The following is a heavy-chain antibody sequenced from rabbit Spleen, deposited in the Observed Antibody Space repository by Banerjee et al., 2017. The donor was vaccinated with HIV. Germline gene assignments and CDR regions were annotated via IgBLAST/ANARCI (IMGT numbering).Heavy chain of an antibody. CDR3: ARDTGSSFSSYGMDL. CDR1: GFSFSSSYW. V-gene: IGHV1S45*01. Sequence: QEQLVESGGGLVQPGASLTLTCTASGFSFSSSYWMSWVRQAPGKGLEWIASIRTGDGYTYYASWAKGRFTISKTSSTTVTLQMPSLTVADTATYFCARDTGSSFSSYGMDLWGPGTLVTVS. J-gene: IGHJ6*01. CDR2: IRTGDGYT. D-gene: IGHD8-1*01.